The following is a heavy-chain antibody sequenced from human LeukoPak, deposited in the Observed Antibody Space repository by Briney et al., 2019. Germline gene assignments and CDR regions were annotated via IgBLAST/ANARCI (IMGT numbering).Heavy chain of an antibody. CDR3: ASGGGSSAFPDD. V-gene: IGHV1-2*02. Sequence: ASVKVPCKSSGYTFNYYMHWVRQAPGQGLEWMGWINPNSGGTNYAQKFLGRVTVTRDTSISTAYMELSRLRSDDTAMYYCASGGGSSAFPDDWGQGTLVAVSS. D-gene: IGHD3-22*01. J-gene: IGHJ4*02. CDR2: INPNSGGT. CDR1: GYTFNYY.